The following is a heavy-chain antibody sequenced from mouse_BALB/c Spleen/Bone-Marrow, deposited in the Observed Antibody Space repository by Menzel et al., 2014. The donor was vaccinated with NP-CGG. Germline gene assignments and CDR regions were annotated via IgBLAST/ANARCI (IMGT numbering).Heavy chain of an antibody. V-gene: IGHV2-9*02. Sequence: VKLVESGPGLVAPSQSLSITCTVSGFSLTSYGVHWVRQPPGKGLEWLGVIWAGGSTNYNSALVSRLSISKDNSKSQVVLKMNSLQTDDTAMYYCARVSSTMITTVFAYWGQGTLVTVSA. CDR2: IWAGGST. CDR3: ARVSSTMITTVFAY. D-gene: IGHD2-4*01. J-gene: IGHJ3*01. CDR1: GFSLTSYG.